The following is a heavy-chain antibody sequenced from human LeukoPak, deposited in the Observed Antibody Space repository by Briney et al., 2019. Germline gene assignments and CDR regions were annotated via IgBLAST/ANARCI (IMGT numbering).Heavy chain of an antibody. D-gene: IGHD3-22*01. Sequence: SETLSLTCAVYGGSFSGYYWSWIRQPPGKGLEWIGYIYHSGSTYYNPSLKSRVTISVDRSKNQFSLKLSSVTAADTAVYYCARGGGHYDSSGYYYNFDYWGQGTLVTVSS. CDR2: IYHSGST. V-gene: IGHV4-34*01. CDR1: GGSFSGYY. J-gene: IGHJ4*02. CDR3: ARGGGHYDSSGYYYNFDY.